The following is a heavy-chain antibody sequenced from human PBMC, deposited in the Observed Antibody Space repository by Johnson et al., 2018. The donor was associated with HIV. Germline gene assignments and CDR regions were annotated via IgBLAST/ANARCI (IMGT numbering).Heavy chain of an antibody. J-gene: IGHJ3*02. CDR1: GFTFSDHY. D-gene: IGHD4-23*01. Sequence: VQLVESGGGLVQPGGSLRLSCAASGFTFSDHYMDWVRQAPGKGLEWVANIRQDGSEKYYVDSVKGRFTISRDNAKNSLYLQMNSLKTEDTAVYYCVRGHGGPDPYDVSDIWGQGTMVTVSS. CDR2: IRQDGSEK. V-gene: IGHV3-7*01. CDR3: VRGHGGPDPYDVSDI.